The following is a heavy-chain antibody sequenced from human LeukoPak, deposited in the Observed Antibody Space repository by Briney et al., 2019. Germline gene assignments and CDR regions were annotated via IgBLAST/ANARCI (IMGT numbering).Heavy chain of an antibody. D-gene: IGHD1-26*01. CDR1: GFTFSDYY. CDR3: ARDRDSGSYLIYDAFDI. CDR2: ISSSGSTI. V-gene: IGHV3-11*01. J-gene: IGHJ3*02. Sequence: GGSLRLSCAASGFTFSDYYMSWIRQAPGKGLEWVSYISSSGSTIYYADSVKGRFTISRDNAKNSLYLQMNSLRAEDTAVYYCARDRDSGSYLIYDAFDIWGQGTMVTVSS.